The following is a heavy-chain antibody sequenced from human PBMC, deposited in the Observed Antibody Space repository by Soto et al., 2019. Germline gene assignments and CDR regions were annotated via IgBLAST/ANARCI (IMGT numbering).Heavy chain of an antibody. J-gene: IGHJ2*01. CDR3: ARGPAYDYGDYVGWYFDL. Sequence: QVQLQESGPGLVKPSQTLSLTCTVSGGSISSGGYYWSWIRQHPGKGLEWIGYIYYSGSTYYNPSLESRFTISVDTSKNQFSLKLSSVTAADTAVYYCARGPAYDYGDYVGWYFDLWGRGTLVTVSS. CDR1: GGSISSGGYY. V-gene: IGHV4-31*03. CDR2: IYYSGST. D-gene: IGHD4-17*01.